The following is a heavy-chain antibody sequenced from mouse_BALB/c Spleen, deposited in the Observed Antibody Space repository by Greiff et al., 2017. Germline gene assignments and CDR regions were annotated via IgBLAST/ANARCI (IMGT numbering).Heavy chain of an antibody. Sequence: EVQGVESGGGLVQPKGSLKLSCAASGFTFNTYAMNWVRQAPGKGLEWVARIRSKSNNYATYYADSVKDRFTISRDDSQSMLYLQMNNLKTEDTAMYYCVRGTGRGGAMDYWGQGTSVTVSS. D-gene: IGHD4-1*01. CDR3: VRGTGRGGAMDY. J-gene: IGHJ4*01. CDR2: IRSKSNNYAT. CDR1: GFTFNTYA. V-gene: IGHV10-1*02.